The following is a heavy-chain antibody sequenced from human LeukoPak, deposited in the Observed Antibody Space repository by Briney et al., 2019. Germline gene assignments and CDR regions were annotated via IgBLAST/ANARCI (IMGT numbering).Heavy chain of an antibody. CDR3: AKLPDYDILTGYLDY. J-gene: IGHJ4*02. Sequence: GGSLRLSCAASGFTFSSYAMSWVRQAPGKGLEWVSAISGSGGSTYYADSVKGRFTISRDNSKNTLYLQMNSLRAEDTAVYYCAKLPDYDILTGYLDYWGQGTLVTVSS. CDR1: GFTFSSYA. CDR2: ISGSGGST. D-gene: IGHD3-9*01. V-gene: IGHV3-23*01.